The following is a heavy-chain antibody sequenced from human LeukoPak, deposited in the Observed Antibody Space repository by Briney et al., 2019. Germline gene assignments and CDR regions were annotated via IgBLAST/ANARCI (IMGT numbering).Heavy chain of an antibody. D-gene: IGHD3-9*01. CDR1: GFTFDDYA. CDR3: AKGGGYDILTGPWWY. CDR2: ISWNSGSI. J-gene: IGHJ4*02. Sequence: SLRLSCSASGFTFDDYAMHWVRQAPGKGLEWVSGISWNSGSIGYADSVKGRFTISRDNAKNSLYLQMNSLRAEDMALYYCAKGGGYDILTGPWWYWGQGTLVTVSS. V-gene: IGHV3-9*03.